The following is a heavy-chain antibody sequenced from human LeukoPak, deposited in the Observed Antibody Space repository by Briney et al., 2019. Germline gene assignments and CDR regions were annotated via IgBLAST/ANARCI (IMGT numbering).Heavy chain of an antibody. J-gene: IGHJ3*02. V-gene: IGHV1-24*01. Sequence: ASVKVSCKVSGYTLTELSMHWVRQAPGKGLEWMGGFDPEDGETIYAQKFQGRVTMTEDTSTDTAYMELSSLRSEDTAVYYCATGVVVVPAGFRNAFDIWGQGTMVTVSS. CDR1: GYTLTELS. CDR2: FDPEDGET. D-gene: IGHD2-2*01. CDR3: ATGVVVVPAGFRNAFDI.